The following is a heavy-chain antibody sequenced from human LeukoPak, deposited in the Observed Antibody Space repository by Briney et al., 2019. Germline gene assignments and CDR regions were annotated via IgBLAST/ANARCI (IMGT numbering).Heavy chain of an antibody. J-gene: IGHJ6*02. CDR1: GGSINSYC. D-gene: IGHD3-10*01. CDR2: IYYSGST. V-gene: IGHV4-59*01. Sequence: PSETLSLTCTVSGGSINSYCWTWIRQPPGKGLEWIGYIYYSGSTHYNPSLNSRVTISMDTSKNHFSLKLSSVTAADTAIYYCARTSRHFYGSGSNLTPWPADMDVWGQGTKVTVSS. CDR3: ARTSRHFYGSGSNLTPWPADMDV.